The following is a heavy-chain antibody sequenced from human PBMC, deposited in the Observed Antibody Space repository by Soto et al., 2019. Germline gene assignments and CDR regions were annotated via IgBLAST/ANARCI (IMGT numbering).Heavy chain of an antibody. CDR3: SGISYRSPTPYFDY. D-gene: IGHD6-13*01. J-gene: IGHJ4*02. Sequence: SPTLSLTCAISGDSVSSNSVAWNWIRQSPSRGLEWLGRTYYRSKWYNDYAVSVKSRITINPDTSKNQFSLQLDSVTPEDTAVYYCSGISYRSPTPYFDYWGQGTLVTVSS. V-gene: IGHV6-1*01. CDR2: TYYRSKWYN. CDR1: GDSVSSNSVA.